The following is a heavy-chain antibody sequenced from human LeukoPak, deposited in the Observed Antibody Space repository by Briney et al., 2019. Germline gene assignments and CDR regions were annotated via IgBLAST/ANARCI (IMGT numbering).Heavy chain of an antibody. CDR3: ARESGAFCPFGF. CDR1: GGSILTTNW. D-gene: IGHD1-26*01. CDR2: VHLSGAS. V-gene: IGHV4-4*02. Sequence: PSETLSLTCAVSGGSILTTNWWRWVRQPPGKGLEWIGEVHLSGASNYNPSLKSRVSMSIDNSKNQLSLKLTSVTAADTAIYYCARESGAFCPFGFWGQGTLVTVSS. J-gene: IGHJ4*02.